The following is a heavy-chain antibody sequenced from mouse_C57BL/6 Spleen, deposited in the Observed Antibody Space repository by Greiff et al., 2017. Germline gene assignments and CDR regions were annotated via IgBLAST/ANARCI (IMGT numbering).Heavy chain of an antibody. Sequence: VQLQQSGPELVKPGASVKISCKASGYSFTGYYMNWVKQSPEKSLEWIGELNPSTGGTTYNQKFKAKATLTVDKSSSTSYMQLKSLTSEDSAVDYCARGGDDAMDYWGKGTSVTVSS. V-gene: IGHV1-42*01. J-gene: IGHJ4*01. CDR1: GYSFTGYY. D-gene: IGHD2-13*01. CDR3: ARGGDDAMDY. CDR2: LNPSTGGT.